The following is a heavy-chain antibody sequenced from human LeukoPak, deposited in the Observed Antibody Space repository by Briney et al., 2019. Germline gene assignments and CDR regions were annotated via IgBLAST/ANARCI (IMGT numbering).Heavy chain of an antibody. D-gene: IGHD6-6*01. V-gene: IGHV4-31*03. Sequence: SQTLSLTCTVSGGSISSGGYYWSWIRQHPGKGLEWIGYIYYSGSTYYNPSLKSRVTISVDTSKNQFSLKLSSVTAADTAVYYCARTYSSSSRAFDYWGQGTLVTVSS. CDR1: GGSISSGGYY. CDR2: IYYSGST. CDR3: ARTYSSSSRAFDY. J-gene: IGHJ4*02.